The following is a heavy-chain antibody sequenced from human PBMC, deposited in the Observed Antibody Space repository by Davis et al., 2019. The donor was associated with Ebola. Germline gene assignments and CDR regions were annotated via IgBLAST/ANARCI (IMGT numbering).Heavy chain of an antibody. CDR1: GFTFSDHY. V-gene: IGHV3-72*01. Sequence: PGGSLRLSCAASGFTFSDHYMDWVRQAPGKGLEWVGRIRGKANRYTTEYATSVKGRFTISRDDSKNSLYLQMNSLRDEDTAVYYCARVRGGYYSDYWGQGTLVTVSS. J-gene: IGHJ4*02. CDR2: IRGKANRYTT. D-gene: IGHD3-22*01. CDR3: ARVRGGYYSDY.